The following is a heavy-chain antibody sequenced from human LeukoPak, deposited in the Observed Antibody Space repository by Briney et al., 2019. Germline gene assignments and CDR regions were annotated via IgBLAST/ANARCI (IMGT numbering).Heavy chain of an antibody. CDR1: GPTFTDYY. D-gene: IGHD2-2*01. V-gene: IGHV3-11*06. J-gene: IGHJ6*04. CDR3: ARDCSSTSCYSSHGMDV. Sequence: GRSLRLSCAASGPTFTDYYMSCIRQAPRNWLEWVSYISSSSSYTNYADSVKGRFTISRDNAKNSLYLQMNSLRAEDTAVYYCARDCSSTSCYSSHGMDVWGKGTTVTVSS. CDR2: ISSSSSYT.